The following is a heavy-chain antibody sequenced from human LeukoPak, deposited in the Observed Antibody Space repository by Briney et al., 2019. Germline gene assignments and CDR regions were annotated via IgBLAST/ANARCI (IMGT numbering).Heavy chain of an antibody. Sequence: SGTLSLTCGVSGGSITSTNYWTWVRQPPGKGLEWIGEVNLQGSTNYNPSLMGRVAISVDMSENHISLQLTSVTAADTAVYYCARGVTSPDAFDIWGQGTMVTVSS. J-gene: IGHJ3*02. CDR1: GGSITSTNY. V-gene: IGHV4-4*02. CDR2: VNLQGST. D-gene: IGHD2-2*01. CDR3: ARGVTSPDAFDI.